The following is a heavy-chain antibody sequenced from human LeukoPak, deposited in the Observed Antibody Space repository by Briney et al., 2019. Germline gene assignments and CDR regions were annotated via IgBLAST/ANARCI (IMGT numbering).Heavy chain of an antibody. CDR1: GFTFSDSW. V-gene: IGHV3-7*01. Sequence: QSGGSLRLSCAASGFTFSDSWMSWVRQAPGKGLERVANMNQDGSEKDYVDSVKGRFTISRDNARNSLYLQMGSLRAEDTAVYYCATYTHWVAGDVWGQGTTVTVSS. CDR3: ATYTHWVAGDV. J-gene: IGHJ6*02. CDR2: MNQDGSEK. D-gene: IGHD3-16*01.